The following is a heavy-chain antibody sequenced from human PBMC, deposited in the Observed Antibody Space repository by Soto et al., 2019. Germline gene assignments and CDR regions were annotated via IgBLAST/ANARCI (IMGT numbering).Heavy chain of an antibody. CDR3: ARLNVYYYYYYMDV. CDR1: GVSIANFF. Sequence: ETLSLTCTVSGVSIANFFWSWIRQPPGKGLEWIGYIYYSGSTNYNPSLKSRVTISVDTSKNQFSLKLSSVTAADTAVYYCARLNVYYYYYYMDVWGKGTTVTVSS. V-gene: IGHV4-59*08. CDR2: IYYSGST. J-gene: IGHJ6*03.